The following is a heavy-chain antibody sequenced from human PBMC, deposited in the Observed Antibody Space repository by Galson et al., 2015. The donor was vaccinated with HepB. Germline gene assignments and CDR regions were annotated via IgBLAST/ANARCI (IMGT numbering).Heavy chain of an antibody. D-gene: IGHD2-15*01. CDR2: ITSSGGNR. V-gene: IGHV3-23*01. CDR1: GFSFTRYA. Sequence: SLRLSCAASGFSFTRYAMTWVRQAPGKGLEWVSSITSSGGNRYYTDSVKGRFTVSRDNSKNTLLRQLNSLRAEDTAMYFCAKDGIMVANNPYHFHYWGQGTLVTVSS. J-gene: IGHJ4*02. CDR3: AKDGIMVANNPYHFHY.